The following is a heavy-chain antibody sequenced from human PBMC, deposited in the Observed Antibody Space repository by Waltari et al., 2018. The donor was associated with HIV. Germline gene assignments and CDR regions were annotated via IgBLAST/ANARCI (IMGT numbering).Heavy chain of an antibody. CDR1: GFTFSTYG. CDR2: ISSNGGTT. CDR3: ARTNYYDY. D-gene: IGHD2-8*01. J-gene: IGHJ4*02. V-gene: IGHV3-64*01. Sequence: EVHLVQSGGGLVQPGESLRLSCEASGFTFSTYGMSWVRQAPGMGLEYVAGISSNGGTTSYANSVKGRFTISRDNAKNTLYLQMGSLRAEDTAVYYCARTNYYDYWGQGALVTVSS.